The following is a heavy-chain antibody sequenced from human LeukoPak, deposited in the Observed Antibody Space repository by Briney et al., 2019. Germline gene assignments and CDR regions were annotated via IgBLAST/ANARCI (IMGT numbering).Heavy chain of an antibody. D-gene: IGHD5-18*01. J-gene: IGHJ5*02. CDR3: AKGAGGFSYYNWFDP. Sequence: KSSETLSLTCTVSGGSISSSPYYWGWIRQPPGKGLEWIGSIYYSGTTHYNPSLESRVTLSVDTSKNQFSLKLASVTAADTAIYYCAKGAGGFSYYNWFDPWGQGTQVTVSS. V-gene: IGHV4-39*07. CDR1: GGSISSSPYY. CDR2: IYYSGTT.